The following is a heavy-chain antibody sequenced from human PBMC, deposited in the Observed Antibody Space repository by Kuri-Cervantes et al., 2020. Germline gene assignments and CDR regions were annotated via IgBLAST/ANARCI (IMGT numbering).Heavy chain of an antibody. V-gene: IGHV4-39*01. D-gene: IGHD2-15*01. CDR1: GGSISSGDYY. CDR3: ARLLKGYYYFDY. CDR2: IYYSGST. Sequence: ESLKISCTVSGGSISSGDYYWGWIRQPPGKGLEWIGSIYYSGSTYYNPSLKSRVTISVDTSKNQFSLKLSSVTAADTAVYYCARLLKGYYYFDYWGQGTLVTVSS. J-gene: IGHJ4*02.